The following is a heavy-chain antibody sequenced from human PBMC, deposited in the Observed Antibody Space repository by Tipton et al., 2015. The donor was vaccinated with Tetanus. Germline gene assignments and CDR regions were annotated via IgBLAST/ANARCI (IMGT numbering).Heavy chain of an antibody. CDR1: GGSINNYY. D-gene: IGHD2-2*01. J-gene: IGHJ3*02. V-gene: IGHV4-59*07. Sequence: TLSLTCTVSGGSINNYYWSWIRQPPGRGLEWIAYIFYGGSTNYSPSLKSRVTISVDTSKNQFSLRLNSVTAADTAVYYCARRSYCSSSSCYDAIDIWGQGTMVTVSS. CDR3: ARRSYCSSSSCYDAIDI. CDR2: IFYGGST.